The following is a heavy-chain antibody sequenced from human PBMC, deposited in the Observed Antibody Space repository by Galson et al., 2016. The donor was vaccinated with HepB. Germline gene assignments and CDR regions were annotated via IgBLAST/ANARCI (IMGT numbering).Heavy chain of an antibody. Sequence: SETLSLTCAVYGGSFSGYYWNWIRQPPGKGLEWIGEINHSGSTNYNPSLKSRVTISVGTSKNQFSLKLSSVTAADTAVYYCARARQRSGYGFDIWGQGTMVTVSS. V-gene: IGHV4-34*01. J-gene: IGHJ3*02. CDR1: GGSFSGYY. CDR3: ARARQRSGYGFDI. D-gene: IGHD3-22*01. CDR2: INHSGST.